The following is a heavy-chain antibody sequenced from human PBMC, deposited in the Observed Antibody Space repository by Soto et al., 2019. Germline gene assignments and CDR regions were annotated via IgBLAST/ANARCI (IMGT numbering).Heavy chain of an antibody. CDR2: ISYDGSNK. J-gene: IGHJ4*02. Sequence: PGGSLRLSCAASGFTFSSYGMHWVRQAPGKGLEWVAVISYDGSNKYYADSVRGRFTISRDNSKSTLYLQINSLRTEDTAVYYCAANFDYWGQGTLVTV. CDR3: AANFDY. V-gene: IGHV3-30*03. CDR1: GFTFSSYG.